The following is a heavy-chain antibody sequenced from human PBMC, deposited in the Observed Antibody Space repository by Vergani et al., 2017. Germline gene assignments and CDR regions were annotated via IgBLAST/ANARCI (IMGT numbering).Heavy chain of an antibody. D-gene: IGHD1-20*01. Sequence: VQMVQSGAEVQKPGATVKMSCKVSGYTFTDFYMHWVRQATGQGLEWMGWMNPNSGNTGYAQKFQGRVTMTRNTSISTAYMELSSLRSEDTAVYYCARGSGRYNWNGSLGYWGQGTLVTVSS. CDR2: MNPNSGNT. CDR3: ARGSGRYNWNGSLGY. J-gene: IGHJ4*02. CDR1: GYTFTDFY. V-gene: IGHV1-8*02.